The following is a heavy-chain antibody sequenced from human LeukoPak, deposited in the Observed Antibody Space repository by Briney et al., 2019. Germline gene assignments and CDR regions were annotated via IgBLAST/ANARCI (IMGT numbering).Heavy chain of an antibody. CDR1: GFTFSSYA. D-gene: IGHD4-11*01. CDR3: VKGGEAVMYYFDF. J-gene: IGHJ4*02. V-gene: IGHV3-64D*06. CDR2: ISGNGGST. Sequence: GGSLRLSCSASGFTFSSYAMHWVRQTPGKGLEYISAISGNGGSTYYADSVKGRFTISRDNSKSTLYLQMSSLRPEDTAVYHCVKGGEAVMYYFDFWGQGTLVTVPS.